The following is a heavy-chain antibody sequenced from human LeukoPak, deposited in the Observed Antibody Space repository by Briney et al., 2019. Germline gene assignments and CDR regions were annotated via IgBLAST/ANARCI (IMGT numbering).Heavy chain of an antibody. Sequence: SETLSLTCTVSGGSISSSSYYWGWIRQPPGKGLEWIGSIYYSGSTYYNPSLKSRVTISVDTSKNQFSLKLTSVTAADTAVYYCARWGGYNDYYDSSGVDYWGQGTLVTVSS. D-gene: IGHD3-22*01. CDR3: ARWGGYNDYYDSSGVDY. J-gene: IGHJ4*02. CDR2: IYYSGST. V-gene: IGHV4-39*01. CDR1: GGSISSSSYY.